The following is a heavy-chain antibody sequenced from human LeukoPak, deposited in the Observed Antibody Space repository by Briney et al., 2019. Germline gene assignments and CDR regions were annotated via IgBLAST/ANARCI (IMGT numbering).Heavy chain of an antibody. Sequence: PGGSLRLSCAASGFTFSSYWRRWVRQAPGKGLEWVANIKQDGSEKYYVDSVKGRFTISRDNAKNSLYLQMNSLRAEDTAVYYCARVDSGFFDYWGQGTLVTVSS. CDR2: IKQDGSEK. CDR1: GFTFSSYW. J-gene: IGHJ4*02. CDR3: ARVDSGFFDY. D-gene: IGHD5-12*01. V-gene: IGHV3-7*01.